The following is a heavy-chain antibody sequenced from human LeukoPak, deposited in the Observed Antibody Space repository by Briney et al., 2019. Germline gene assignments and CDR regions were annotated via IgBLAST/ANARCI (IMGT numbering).Heavy chain of an antibody. V-gene: IGHV3-74*01. Sequence: GGSLRLSCAASGFPLSTYWMHWVRQAPGKGPVWVSRINTEGTTTQYADSVKGRFTISRDNAKNTLDLLMNSLRDEDTAMYFCARGTHLSNSYTWLDSWGQGTLVTVSS. CDR3: ARGTHLSNSYTWLDS. J-gene: IGHJ5*01. D-gene: IGHD4-23*01. CDR1: GFPLSTYW. CDR2: INTEGTTT.